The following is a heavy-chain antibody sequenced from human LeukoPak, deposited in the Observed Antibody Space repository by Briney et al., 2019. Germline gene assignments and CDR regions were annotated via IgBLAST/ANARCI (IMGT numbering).Heavy chain of an antibody. J-gene: IGHJ4*02. V-gene: IGHV3-7*01. D-gene: IGHD3-3*01. Sequence: GGSLRLSCAASGFTFSSYAMSWVRQAPGKGLEWVANIKQDGSEEYYVDSVKGRFTISRDNAKNSLYLQMNSLRAEDTAVYYCARLLYDFWSGYYNPLSFDYWGQGTLVTVSS. CDR2: IKQDGSEE. CDR1: GFTFSSYA. CDR3: ARLLYDFWSGYYNPLSFDY.